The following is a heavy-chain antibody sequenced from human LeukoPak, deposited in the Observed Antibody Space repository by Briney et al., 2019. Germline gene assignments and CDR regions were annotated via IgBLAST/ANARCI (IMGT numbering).Heavy chain of an antibody. CDR2: IKSKTDGGTT. CDR1: GFTFSNAW. D-gene: IGHD6-19*01. Sequence: PGGSLRLSCAASGFTFSNAWMSWVRQAPGKGLEWVGRIKSKTDGGTTDYAAPVKGRFTISRDDSKNTLYLQMNSLKTEDTAVYYCTSNEQWLVPPDDYWGQGTLVTVSS. J-gene: IGHJ4*02. V-gene: IGHV3-15*01. CDR3: TSNEQWLVPPDDY.